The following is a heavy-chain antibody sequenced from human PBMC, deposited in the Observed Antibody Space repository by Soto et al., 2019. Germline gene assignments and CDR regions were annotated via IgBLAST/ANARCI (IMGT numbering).Heavy chain of an antibody. J-gene: IGHJ5*02. CDR2: IYHSGST. Sequence: PSETLSLTCAVSGGSISSGGYSWSWIRQPPGKGLEWIGYIYHSGSTYYNPSLKSRVTISVDRSKNQFSLKLSSVTAADTAVYYCARGRTIFAVVTNWFDPWGQGTLVTVSS. CDR1: GGSISSGGYS. CDR3: ARGRTIFAVVTNWFDP. D-gene: IGHD3-3*01. V-gene: IGHV4-30-2*01.